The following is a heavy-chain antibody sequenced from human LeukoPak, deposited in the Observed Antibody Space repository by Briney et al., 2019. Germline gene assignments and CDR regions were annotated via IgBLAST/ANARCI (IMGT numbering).Heavy chain of an antibody. CDR3: ARDPWSSSGYFQH. CDR1: GFTFSSYS. CDR2: ISTSSSYI. V-gene: IGHV3-21*01. Sequence: GGSLRLSCAASGFTFSSYSMNWVRQAPGKGLEWVSLISTSSSYIYYADSVKGRFTISRDNAKNSLYLQMNTLRAEDTAVHYCARDPWSSSGYFQHWGQGTLVTVSS. D-gene: IGHD6-19*01. J-gene: IGHJ1*01.